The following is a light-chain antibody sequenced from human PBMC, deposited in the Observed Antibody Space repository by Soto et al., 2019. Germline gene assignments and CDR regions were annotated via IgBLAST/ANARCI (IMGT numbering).Light chain of an antibody. J-gene: IGKJ3*01. CDR2: GAS. CDR1: QSVSGSS. CDR3: QQYDSSLFT. V-gene: IGKV3-20*01. Sequence: EIVLTQSPGTLSLSPGERATLSCRASQSVSGSSFAWYQQKPGQAPRLLIYGASSRAPGIPDRFSGSGSGIDSTLTISRLEPEAFAVYYCQQYDSSLFTFVPGTKVDIK.